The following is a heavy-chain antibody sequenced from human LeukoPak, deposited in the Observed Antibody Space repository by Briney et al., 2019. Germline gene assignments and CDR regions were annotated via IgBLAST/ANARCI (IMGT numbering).Heavy chain of an antibody. V-gene: IGHV3-23*01. D-gene: IGHD3-22*01. Sequence: GGSLRLSCAASGFTFSSYAMSWVRQAPGKGLEWVSAISGSGGSTYYADSVKGRFTISRDNSKNTLYLQMNSLRAEDTAVYYCAKFVRITMIVVGAFDIWGQGTMVTVSS. CDR3: AKFVRITMIVVGAFDI. CDR2: ISGSGGST. J-gene: IGHJ3*02. CDR1: GFTFSSYA.